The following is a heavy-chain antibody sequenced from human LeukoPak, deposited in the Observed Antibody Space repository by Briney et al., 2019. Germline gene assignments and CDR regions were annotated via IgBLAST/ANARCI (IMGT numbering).Heavy chain of an antibody. CDR1: GGSISSSSYF. J-gene: IGHJ4*02. CDR2: IYYSGST. CDR3: ARDLAVLGYFHFDY. Sequence: SETLSLTCTVSGGSISSSSYFWGWIRQPPGKGLEWIGSIYYSGSTYYNPSLKSRVTLSVDTSKNQFSLKLSSVTAADTAVYYCARDLAVLGYFHFDYWGQGTLVTVSS. D-gene: IGHD3-22*01. V-gene: IGHV4-39*07.